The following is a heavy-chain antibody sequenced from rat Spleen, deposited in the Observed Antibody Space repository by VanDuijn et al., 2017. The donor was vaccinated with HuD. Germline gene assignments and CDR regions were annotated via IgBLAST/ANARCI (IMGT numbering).Heavy chain of an antibody. CDR1: GFTFSSFA. CDR2: ISYEGGST. Sequence: EVQLVESGGGLVQPGRSLKLSCAASGFTFSSFAMAWVRQAPKRGLEWVASISYEGGSTYYGDSVKGRFTISRDSAKSTLYLQMNSLRSEDTATYYCARHNYYDGYYWGQGVMVTVSS. CDR3: ARHNYYDGYY. V-gene: IGHV5-22*01. D-gene: IGHD1-12*03. J-gene: IGHJ2*01.